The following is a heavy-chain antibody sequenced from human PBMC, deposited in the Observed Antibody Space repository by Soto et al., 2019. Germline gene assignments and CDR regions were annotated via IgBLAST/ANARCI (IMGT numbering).Heavy chain of an antibody. CDR1: GFTFSGYS. D-gene: IGHD2-8*01. V-gene: IGHV3-21*01. CDR3: ARGFRNGFNV. Sequence: EVQLVESGGGLVKPGGSLRLSCVASGFTFSGYSINWVRQAPGKGLEWVSYISGPSIYIYYADSVKGRFTISRDNAKSAVYLQTNGLRVEDTAVYYCARGFRNGFNVWGQGTTVSVSS. J-gene: IGHJ6*02. CDR2: ISGPSIYI.